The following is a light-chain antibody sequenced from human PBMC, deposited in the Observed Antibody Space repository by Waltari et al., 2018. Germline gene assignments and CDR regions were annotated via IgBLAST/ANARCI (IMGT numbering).Light chain of an antibody. V-gene: IGKV4-1*01. CDR3: QQYYSTSGWT. CDR2: WAS. CDR1: QSVLYSSNNKNY. Sequence: DIVMTQSPDSLAVSLGERVTINCKSSQSVLYSSNNKNYLAWYQQKPGQPPKLLIYWASNRESGVPDRFSGSGSGTDFTLTISSLQAEDVAVYYCQQYYSTSGWTFGQGTKVEIK. J-gene: IGKJ1*01.